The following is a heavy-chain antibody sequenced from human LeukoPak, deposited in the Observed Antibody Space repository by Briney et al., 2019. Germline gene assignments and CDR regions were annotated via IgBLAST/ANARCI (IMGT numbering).Heavy chain of an antibody. CDR1: EYSFSPYW. Sequence: GESLKISCKGSEYSFSPYWIGWVRQMPGKGLEWMGIISAADSDTRYSPSFQGQVTISADKSISTAYLQWSSLKASDTAMYYCARHSSGLYGMDVWGQGTTVTVSS. J-gene: IGHJ6*02. D-gene: IGHD6-19*01. CDR3: ARHSSGLYGMDV. V-gene: IGHV5-51*01. CDR2: ISAADSDT.